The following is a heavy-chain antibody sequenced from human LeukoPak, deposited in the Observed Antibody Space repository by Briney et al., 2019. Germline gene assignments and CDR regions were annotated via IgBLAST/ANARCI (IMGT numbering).Heavy chain of an antibody. V-gene: IGHV4-39*07. Sequence: PSETLSLTCTVSGGSISSSSYYWGWIRQPPGKGLEWIGSIYYSGSTYYNPSLKSRVTISVDTSKNQFSLKLSSVTAADTAVYYCARLHSTSSGGFYFDYWGQGTLVTVSS. D-gene: IGHD6-19*01. CDR1: GGSISSSSYY. J-gene: IGHJ4*02. CDR2: IYYSGST. CDR3: ARLHSTSSGGFYFDY.